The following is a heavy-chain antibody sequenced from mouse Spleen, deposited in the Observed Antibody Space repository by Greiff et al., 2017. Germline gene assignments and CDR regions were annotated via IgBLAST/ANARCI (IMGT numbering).Heavy chain of an antibody. V-gene: IGHV3-6*01. D-gene: IGHD3-1*01. CDR3: ARGTRGYWYFDV. J-gene: IGHJ1*01. CDR1: GYSITSGYY. Sequence: EVKVEESGPGLVKPSQSLSLTCSVTGYSITSGYYWNWIRQFPGNKLEWMGYISYDGSNNYNPSLKNRISITRDTSKNQFFLKLNSVTTEDTATYYCARGTRGYWYFDVWGAGTTVTVSS. CDR2: ISYDGSN.